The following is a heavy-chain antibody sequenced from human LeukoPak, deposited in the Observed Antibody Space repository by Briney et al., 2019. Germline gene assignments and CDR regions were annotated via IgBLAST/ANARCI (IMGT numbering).Heavy chain of an antibody. J-gene: IGHJ4*02. Sequence: GGSLRLSCAASGFTFSSYWMSWVRQAPGKGLEWVANIKQDGSEKYYVDSVKGRFTISRDNAKNSLYLQMDSLRAEDTAVYYCARVTWLSAAGTEGNFDYWGQGTLVTVSS. CDR2: IKQDGSEK. CDR3: ARVTWLSAAGTEGNFDY. D-gene: IGHD6-13*01. CDR1: GFTFSSYW. V-gene: IGHV3-7*01.